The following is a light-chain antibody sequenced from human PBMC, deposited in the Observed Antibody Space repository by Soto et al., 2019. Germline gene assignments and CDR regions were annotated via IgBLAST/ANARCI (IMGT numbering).Light chain of an antibody. V-gene: IGKV1-12*01. Sequence: DIQMTQYQSSVSASVGDRVTITCRASQGISSCLAWYQQKPGTAPNLLIYAASNLQSGVTSRLSGSGSETDFTLTIGSLQPEDFATYYCQQANSFPLTFGGGTNVEIK. CDR1: QGISSC. J-gene: IGKJ4*01. CDR3: QQANSFPLT. CDR2: AAS.